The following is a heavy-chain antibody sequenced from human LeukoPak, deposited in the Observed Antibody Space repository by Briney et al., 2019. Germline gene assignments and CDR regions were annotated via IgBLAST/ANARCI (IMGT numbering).Heavy chain of an antibody. J-gene: IGHJ5*02. V-gene: IGHV4-39*01. CDR2: IYYSGST. Sequence: SETLSLTRTVSGGSISSSSYYWGWIRQPPGKGLEWIGSIYYSGSTYYNPSLKSRVTISVDTSKNQFSLKLSSVTAADTAVYFCARHTSWSLRWFDPWGQGTLVTVSS. D-gene: IGHD2-2*01. CDR1: GGSISSSSYY. CDR3: ARHTSWSLRWFDP.